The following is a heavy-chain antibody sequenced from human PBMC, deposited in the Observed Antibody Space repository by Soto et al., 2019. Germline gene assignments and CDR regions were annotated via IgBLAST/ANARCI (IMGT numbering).Heavy chain of an antibody. CDR2: IRTKNDGGAA. D-gene: IGHD1-1*01. J-gene: IGHJ4*02. V-gene: IGHV3-15*01. Sequence: EVQLVESGGGLVKPGGSLRLSCAASGFTFSNAWMTWVRQAPGKGLEWVGLIRTKNDGGAADYAAPVKGRFSISRDDSKDTLYLQMNSLKIEDTAIYYCTTCNDVYHRISAHWGQGTLVTVSS. CDR3: TTCNDVYHRISAH. CDR1: GFTFSNAW.